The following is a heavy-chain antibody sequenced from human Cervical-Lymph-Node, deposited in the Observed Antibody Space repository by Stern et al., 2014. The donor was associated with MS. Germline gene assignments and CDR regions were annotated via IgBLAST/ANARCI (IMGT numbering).Heavy chain of an antibody. CDR3: AKDLVLRFLEWFA. J-gene: IGHJ5*02. Sequence: EDQLVESGGGLVQPGGSLRLSCAASGVTISNYAMGWVRQAPGKGLEWVSGMSGSGDTYYADSVRGRFTISRDNSKNVLYLQMNSLRAEDTAVYYCAKDLVLRFLEWFAWGQGALVTVSS. V-gene: IGHV3-23*04. CDR1: GVTISNYA. D-gene: IGHD3-3*01. CDR2: MSGSGDT.